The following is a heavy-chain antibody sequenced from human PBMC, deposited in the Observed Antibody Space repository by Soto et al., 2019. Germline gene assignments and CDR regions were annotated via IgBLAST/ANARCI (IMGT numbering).Heavy chain of an antibody. CDR2: IYTSGST. Sequence: ASETLSLTCTVSGGSISSYYWSWIRQPAGKGLEWIGRIYTSGSTNYNPSLKSRVTMSVDTSKNQFSLKLSSVTAADTAVYYCARDGGLAVAGSFDYWGQGTLVTVSS. D-gene: IGHD6-19*01. V-gene: IGHV4-4*07. CDR1: GGSISSYY. J-gene: IGHJ4*02. CDR3: ARDGGLAVAGSFDY.